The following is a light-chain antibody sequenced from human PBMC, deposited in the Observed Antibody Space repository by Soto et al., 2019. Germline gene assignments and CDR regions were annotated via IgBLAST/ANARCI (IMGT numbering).Light chain of an antibody. CDR3: QQYNNWPALWT. Sequence: EIVMMQSPATLSVSPGERATLSCRASQSVSSNLAWYQQKPGQAPRLLIYGASTRATGIPARFSGSGSGTEFTLTISSLQSEDFAVYYCQQYNNWPALWTFGQGTKVDIK. V-gene: IGKV3-15*01. J-gene: IGKJ1*01. CDR1: QSVSSN. CDR2: GAS.